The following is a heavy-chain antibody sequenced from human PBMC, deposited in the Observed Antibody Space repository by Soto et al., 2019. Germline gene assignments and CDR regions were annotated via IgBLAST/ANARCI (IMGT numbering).Heavy chain of an antibody. CDR3: ARLAYCGFYRNYYYHDRMDF. Sequence: PSETLSLTCTVSGGSISSYYWSWIRQPPGKGLEWIGYIYYSGSTNYNPSLKSRVTISVDTSKNQFSLKLSSVTAADTAVYYCARLAYCGFYRNYYYHDRMDFCGQGTSVTVST. CDR2: IYYSGST. CDR1: GGSISSYY. V-gene: IGHV4-59*01. J-gene: IGHJ6*01. D-gene: IGHD2-21*01.